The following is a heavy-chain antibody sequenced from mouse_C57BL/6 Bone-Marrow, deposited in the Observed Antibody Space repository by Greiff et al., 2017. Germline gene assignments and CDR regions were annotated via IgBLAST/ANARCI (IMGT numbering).Heavy chain of an antibody. V-gene: IGHV5-17*01. D-gene: IGHD1-1*01. CDR1: GFTFSDYG. Sequence: EVQLVESGGGLVKPGGSLKLSCAVSGFTFSDYGMHWVRQAPEKGLEWVAYISSGSSTIYYADTVKGRFTISRDNAKNTLFLQITSLRSEDTAMYYSARPYYYGNSPWFAYWGQGTLVTVSA. CDR3: ARPYYYGNSPWFAY. CDR2: ISSGSSTI. J-gene: IGHJ3*01.